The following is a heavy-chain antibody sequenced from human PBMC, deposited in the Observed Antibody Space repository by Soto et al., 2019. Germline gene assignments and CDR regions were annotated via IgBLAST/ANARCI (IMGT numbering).Heavy chain of an antibody. D-gene: IGHD2-21*01. CDR3: AKVRVGIDVDFDY. Sequence: GGSLRLSCAASGFTLSNSAMTWVRQAPAKGLEWVSTIRDSDSGGSTFYADSVKGRFTISRDDSKNTLYLQMSSLRAEDTAMYYCAKVRVGIDVDFDYWGQGALVTVSS. CDR2: IRDSDSGGST. J-gene: IGHJ4*02. V-gene: IGHV3-23*01. CDR1: GFTLSNSA.